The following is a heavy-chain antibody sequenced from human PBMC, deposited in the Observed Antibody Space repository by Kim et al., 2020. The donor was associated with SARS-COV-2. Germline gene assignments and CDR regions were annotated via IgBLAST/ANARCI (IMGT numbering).Heavy chain of an antibody. D-gene: IGHD5-12*01. J-gene: IGHJ4*02. CDR2: ISSSSSYI. CDR1: GFTFSSYS. CDR3: ARGEMATITFFDY. V-gene: IGHV3-21*01. Sequence: GGSLRLSCAASGFTFSSYSMNWVRQAPGKGLEWVSYISSSSSYIYYADSVKGRFTISRDNAKNSLYLQMNSLRAEDTAVYYCARGEMATITFFDYWGQGTLVTVSS.